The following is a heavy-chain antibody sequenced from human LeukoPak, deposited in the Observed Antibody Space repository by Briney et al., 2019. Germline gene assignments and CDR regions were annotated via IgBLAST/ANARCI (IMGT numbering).Heavy chain of an antibody. CDR3: ARLADSRSIAARPGAFDI. J-gene: IGHJ3*02. V-gene: IGHV5-51*01. CDR2: IYPGDSDT. Sequence: GESLKISCKGSGYSFTSYWIGWVRQMPGKGLEWMGIIYPGDSDTRYSPSFQGQVTISADKSISTAYLQWSSLKASDTAMYYCARLADSRSIAARPGAFDIWGQGTMVTVSS. D-gene: IGHD6-6*01. CDR1: GYSFTSYW.